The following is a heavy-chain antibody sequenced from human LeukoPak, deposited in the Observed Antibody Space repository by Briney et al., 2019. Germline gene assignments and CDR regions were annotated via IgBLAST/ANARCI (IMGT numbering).Heavy chain of an antibody. CDR2: IYYSGST. V-gene: IGHV4-59*08. D-gene: IGHD6-13*01. CDR1: GGSISSYY. CDR3: ARAGSWQGALDY. J-gene: IGHJ4*02. Sequence: PSETLSLTCTVSGGSISSYYWSWIRQPPGKGLEWIGYIYYSGSTNYNPSLKSRVTISVDTSKNQFSLKLTSVTAADTAVYYCARAGSWQGALDYWGQGTLVTVS.